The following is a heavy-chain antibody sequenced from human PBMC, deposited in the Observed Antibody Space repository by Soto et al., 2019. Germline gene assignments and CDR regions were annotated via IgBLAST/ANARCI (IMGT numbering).Heavy chain of an antibody. CDR3: ARRLATTVSALGY. Sequence: QVQLVQSGGGVVQAGNSLRLSCTASGLTFTSSSFHWVRQAPGKGLARVAVISENGDRQYSTESVRGRFLISRDSSKNTGYLQMNSLRPEDTGVYFCARRLATTVSALGYWGQGALVTVSS. J-gene: IGHJ4*02. V-gene: IGHV3-30-3*01. D-gene: IGHD4-17*01. CDR2: ISENGDRQ. CDR1: GLTFTSSS.